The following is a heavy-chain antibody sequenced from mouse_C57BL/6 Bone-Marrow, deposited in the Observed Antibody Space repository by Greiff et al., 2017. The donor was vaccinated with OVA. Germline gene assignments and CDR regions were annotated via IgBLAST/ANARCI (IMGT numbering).Heavy chain of an antibody. Sequence: EVQLQQSGPVLVKPGASVKMSCKASGYTFTDYYMNWVKQSHGKSLEWIGVINPYNGGTSYNQKFKVKATLTVDKSSSTAYMELNSLTSEDSAVYYCARDSSGYPYYFDYWGQGTTLTVSS. CDR1: GYTFTDYY. CDR2: INPYNGGT. D-gene: IGHD3-2*02. V-gene: IGHV1-19*01. CDR3: ARDSSGYPYYFDY. J-gene: IGHJ2*01.